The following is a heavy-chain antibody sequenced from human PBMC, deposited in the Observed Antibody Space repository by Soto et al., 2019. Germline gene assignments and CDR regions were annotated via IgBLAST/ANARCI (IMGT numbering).Heavy chain of an antibody. D-gene: IGHD3-3*01. Sequence: QVQLQESGPGLVKPSETLSLTCTVSGGAISGYYWTWIRQPAGKGLEWIVRIYSSGGTKYNPSLKSRVTMSLDTSKNQFSLRLSSVTAADTAVYYCARGQRFSDSFDPWGQGTLVTVSS. V-gene: IGHV4-4*07. J-gene: IGHJ5*02. CDR2: IYSSGGT. CDR3: ARGQRFSDSFDP. CDR1: GGAISGYY.